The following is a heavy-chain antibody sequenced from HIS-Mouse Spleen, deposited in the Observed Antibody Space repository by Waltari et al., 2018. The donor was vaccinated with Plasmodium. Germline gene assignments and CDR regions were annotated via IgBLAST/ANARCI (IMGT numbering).Heavy chain of an antibody. Sequence: EVQLVESGGGLVQPGGSLRLSCAAAGFTFGSYWMSWVRQGPGKGREGVANIKQDGSEKYYVDSVKGRFTISRDNAKNSLYRQMNSLRAEDTAVYYCASSWYWYFDLWGRGTLVTVSS. CDR2: IKQDGSEK. D-gene: IGHD6-13*01. CDR1: GFTFGSYW. V-gene: IGHV3-7*01. CDR3: ASSWYWYFDL. J-gene: IGHJ2*01.